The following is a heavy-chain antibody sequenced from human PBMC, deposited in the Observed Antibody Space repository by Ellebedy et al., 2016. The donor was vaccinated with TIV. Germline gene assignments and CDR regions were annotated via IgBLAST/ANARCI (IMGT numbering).Heavy chain of an antibody. CDR3: ARDYNYAFDI. Sequence: PGGSLRLSCAASGFTFSTYSMNWVRQAPGKGLEWVSYITDDSRTEYYADSVKGRFTISRDNARNSLFLQMNSLRDEDTAVYYCARDYNYAFDIWGQGTMVTVSS. J-gene: IGHJ3*02. CDR1: GFTFSTYS. CDR2: ITDDSRTE. D-gene: IGHD1-14*01. V-gene: IGHV3-48*02.